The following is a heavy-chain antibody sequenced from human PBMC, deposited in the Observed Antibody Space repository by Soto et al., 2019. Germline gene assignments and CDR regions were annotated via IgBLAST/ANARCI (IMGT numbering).Heavy chain of an antibody. D-gene: IGHD5-18*01. Sequence: QVQLVESGGGVVQPGRSLRLSCAASGFTFSSYGMHWVRQAPGKGLEWVGVIWYDGSNKYYADSVKGRFTISRDNSKNTLYLQMNSLRAEDTAVYHCARDGYSYAQFDYWGQGTLVTVSS. CDR2: IWYDGSNK. J-gene: IGHJ4*02. CDR3: ARDGYSYAQFDY. CDR1: GFTFSSYG. V-gene: IGHV3-33*01.